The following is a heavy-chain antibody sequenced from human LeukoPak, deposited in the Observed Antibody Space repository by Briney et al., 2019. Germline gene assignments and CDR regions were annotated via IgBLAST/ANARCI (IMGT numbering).Heavy chain of an antibody. CDR3: AKDQGSVAAAVSWFDP. CDR1: GFTFSSYA. V-gene: IGHV3-23*01. J-gene: IGHJ5*02. CDR2: ISGSGGST. D-gene: IGHD6-13*01. Sequence: GGSLRLSCAASGFTFSSYAMSSVRQAPGKGLEWVSAISGSGGSTYYADSVKGRFTISRDNSKNTLYLQMNSLRAEDTAVYYSAKDQGSVAAAVSWFDPWGQGTLVTVSS.